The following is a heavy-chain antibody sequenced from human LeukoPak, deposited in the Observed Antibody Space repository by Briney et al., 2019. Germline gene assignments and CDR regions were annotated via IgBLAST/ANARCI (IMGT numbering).Heavy chain of an antibody. J-gene: IGHJ6*02. CDR2: IDGSGIST. Sequence: PGGSLRLSCAASGFAFSSYAMSWVRQAPGKGLEWVAAIDGSGISTYDSVSVKGRFTVSRDNSENRLYLQMNGLTDADTAVYYCAKDRNSKRSYGMDVWGQGTTVTVSS. CDR1: GFAFSSYA. CDR3: AKDRNSKRSYGMDV. V-gene: IGHV3-23*01. D-gene: IGHD2/OR15-2a*01.